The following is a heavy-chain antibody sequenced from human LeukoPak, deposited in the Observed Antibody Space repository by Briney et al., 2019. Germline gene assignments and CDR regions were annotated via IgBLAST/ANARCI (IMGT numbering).Heavy chain of an antibody. CDR3: ARSSGSYYYYYYMDV. CDR1: GGSISSHY. J-gene: IGHJ6*03. Sequence: SETLSLTCTVSGGSISSHYWSWIRQPPGKGLEWSGYIYYSGSTNYSPSLKSRVTISVDTSKNQFSLKLSSVTAADTAVYYCARSSGSYYYYYYMDVWGKGTTVTVSS. CDR2: IYYSGST. D-gene: IGHD1-26*01. V-gene: IGHV4-59*11.